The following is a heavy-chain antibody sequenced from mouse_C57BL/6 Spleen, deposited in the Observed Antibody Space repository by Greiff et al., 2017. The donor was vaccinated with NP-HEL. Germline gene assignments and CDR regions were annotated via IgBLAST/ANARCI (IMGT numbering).Heavy chain of an antibody. CDR1: GFNIKDYY. CDR2: IDPEDGAT. Sequence: VQLQQSGAELVKPGASVKLSCTASGFNIKDYYMHWVKPRTEQGLEWIGRIDPEDGATKYAPKFQGKATITAATSSNTAYLQLRTLTSEDTAVYYCARQGYYGSSYHFAYWGQGTLVTVSA. CDR3: ARQGYYGSSYHFAY. D-gene: IGHD1-1*01. V-gene: IGHV14-2*01. J-gene: IGHJ3*01.